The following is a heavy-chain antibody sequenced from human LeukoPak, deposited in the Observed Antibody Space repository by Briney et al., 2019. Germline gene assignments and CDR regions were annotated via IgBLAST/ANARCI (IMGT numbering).Heavy chain of an antibody. CDR1: GFTFSSYD. CDR3: ARGDSGYYYMDV. V-gene: IGHV3-13*01. CDR2: IGAAGDT. D-gene: IGHD1-26*01. J-gene: IGHJ6*03. Sequence: GGSLRLSCAASGFTFSSYDMHWVRQATGKGLEWVSAIGAAGDTYYPGSVKGRFTISRENAKNSLYLQMNSLRDGDTAVYYCARGDSGYYYMDVWGKGTTVTVSS.